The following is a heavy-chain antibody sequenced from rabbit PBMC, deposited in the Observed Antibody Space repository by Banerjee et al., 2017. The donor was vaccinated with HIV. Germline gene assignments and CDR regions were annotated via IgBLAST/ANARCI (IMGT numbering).Heavy chain of an antibody. D-gene: IGHD6-1*01. CDR1: GFSFSSSYY. J-gene: IGHJ4*01. CDR3: ARAAGYAGYGYATGFDL. V-gene: IGHV1S40*01. CDR2: IYAGSGGST. Sequence: QSLEESGGDLVKPGASLTLTCTASGFSFSSSYYMCWVRQAPGKGLEWIACIYAGSGGSTYYASWAKGRFTISKTSSTTVTLQMTSLTAADTATYFCARAAGYAGYGYATGFDLWGPGTLVTVS.